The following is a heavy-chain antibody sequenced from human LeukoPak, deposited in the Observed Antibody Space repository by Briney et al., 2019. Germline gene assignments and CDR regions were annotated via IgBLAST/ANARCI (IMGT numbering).Heavy chain of an antibody. CDR2: IKQDGSEK. V-gene: IGHV3-7*01. CDR1: GFTLSSYW. CDR3: AREVTIFGVVPQYYLDV. D-gene: IGHD3-3*01. J-gene: IGHJ6*03. Sequence: PGGPLRLSCAASGFTLSSYWMTWVRQAPGKGLEWVANIKQDGSEKYYVDSVKGRFTISRDNAKNSLYLQMNGLRAEDTAVYFCAREVTIFGVVPQYYLDVWGKGTTVTVSS.